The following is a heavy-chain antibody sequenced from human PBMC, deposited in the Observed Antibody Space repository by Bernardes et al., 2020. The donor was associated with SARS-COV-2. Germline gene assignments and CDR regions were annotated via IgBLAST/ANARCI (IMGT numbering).Heavy chain of an antibody. CDR3: ARGHGDYINY. V-gene: IGHV1-2*02. J-gene: IGHJ4*02. CDR1: ANTFSDHY. D-gene: IGHD4-17*01. Sequence: AAVKVSCKASANTFSDHYFHWVRQAPGQGLEWMGWINANSGDTKYAQTFQSRVTMTKDTSINTAHMELTRLTSDDTAVYYCARGHGDYINYWGQGTLVTVSS. CDR2: INANSGDT.